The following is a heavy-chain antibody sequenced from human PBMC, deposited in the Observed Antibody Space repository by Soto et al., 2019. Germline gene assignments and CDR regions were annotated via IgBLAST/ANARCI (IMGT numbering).Heavy chain of an antibody. CDR3: TGDASRDSSARGWFDP. J-gene: IGHJ5*02. CDR2: ISSNSAYI. Sequence: PGGSLRLSCAASGFAFVSFTMNFFRHAPFKGLEWVSTISSNSAYIYYTDALRGRFTISRDNAKNSLHLQMNSLRAEDTAVYYCTGDASRDSSARGWFDPWGPGTLVTVSS. D-gene: IGHD6-13*01. CDR1: GFAFVSFT. V-gene: IGHV3-21*01.